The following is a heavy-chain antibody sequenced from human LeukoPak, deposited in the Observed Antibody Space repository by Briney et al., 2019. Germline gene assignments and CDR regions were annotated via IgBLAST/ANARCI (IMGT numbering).Heavy chain of an antibody. D-gene: IGHD2-2*01. V-gene: IGHV4-39*01. Sequence: SETLSLTCSVSGGSISSSSYYWGWIRQPPGKGLEWIGSIYYSGRTYYNPSLKSRVTISVDTSKNQFSLDLTSVTATDTAVYYCARLVRSCSTTSCSFDYWGQGTLVTVSS. J-gene: IGHJ4*02. CDR1: GGSISSSSYY. CDR2: IYYSGRT. CDR3: ARLVRSCSTTSCSFDY.